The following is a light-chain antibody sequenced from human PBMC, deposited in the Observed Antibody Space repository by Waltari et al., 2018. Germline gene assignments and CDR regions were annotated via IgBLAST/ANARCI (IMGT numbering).Light chain of an antibody. CDR2: DVT. CDR1: PIGCDVYEY. J-gene: IGLJ3*02. CDR3: LSYTRNDWV. V-gene: IGLV2-11*01. Sequence: QSALTQPRSVSGSPGQSVTFACTGTPIGCDVYEYFSWYQQHPDKPPKLILYDVTKRPSGVPDRFSGSTSGNTASLTISGLQPEDEANYYCLSYTRNDWVFGGGTKLTVL.